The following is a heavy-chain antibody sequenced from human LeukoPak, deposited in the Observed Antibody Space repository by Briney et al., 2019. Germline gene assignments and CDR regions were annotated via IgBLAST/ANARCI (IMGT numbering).Heavy chain of an antibody. CDR2: IYPGDSDT. V-gene: IGHV5-51*01. J-gene: IGHJ4*02. D-gene: IGHD1-1*01. CDR3: ARLGNWNDAGGASVDY. CDR1: GYSFTSYW. Sequence: GESPKISCKGSGYSFTSYWIGWVRQMPGKGLEWMGIIYPGDSDTRYSPSFQGQVTISADKSISTAYLQWSSLKASDTAMYYCARLGNWNDAGGASVDYWGQGTLVTVSS.